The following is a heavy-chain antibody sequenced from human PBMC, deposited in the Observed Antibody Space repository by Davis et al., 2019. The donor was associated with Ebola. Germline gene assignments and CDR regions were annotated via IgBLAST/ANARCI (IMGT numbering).Heavy chain of an antibody. CDR1: GFTFSSDW. J-gene: IGHJ4*02. CDR2: IKQEGREK. Sequence: GESLKISCVASGFTFSSDWMSWVRQAPGKGLEWVANIKQEGREKYYVDSVKGRFTISRDNAKNSLYLQMNSLRAEDTAVYYCARARGPDYFDYWGQGTLVTVSS. V-gene: IGHV3-7*01. CDR3: ARARGPDYFDY.